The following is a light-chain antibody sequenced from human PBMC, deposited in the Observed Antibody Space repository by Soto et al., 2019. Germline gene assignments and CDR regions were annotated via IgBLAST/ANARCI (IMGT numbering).Light chain of an antibody. J-gene: IGLJ1*01. Sequence: QSALTQPPSASGSPGQTVTISCTGTSSDVGGYDYVSWYQQHPGEAPKLIIYEVTKRPSGVPDRFSGSKSGNTASLTVSGLQAEDEADYHCASCAGGKNFYVFGTGTKVTVL. CDR3: ASCAGGKNFYV. V-gene: IGLV2-8*01. CDR2: EVT. CDR1: SSDVGGYDY.